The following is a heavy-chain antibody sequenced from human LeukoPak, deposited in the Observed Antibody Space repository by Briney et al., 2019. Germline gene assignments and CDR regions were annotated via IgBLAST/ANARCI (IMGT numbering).Heavy chain of an antibody. CDR3: VKDSKMADRHPEYMDV. CDR1: GFTFDDYA. D-gene: IGHD2-8*01. V-gene: IGHV3-9*01. J-gene: IGHJ6*03. CDR2: ISWSSGTI. Sequence: GRSLRLSCAASGFTFDDYAMNWVRQAPGKGLEWVASISWSSGTIGYADSVKGRFTIYRENAKNSLYLQMDSLRAEDTALYYCVKDSKMADRHPEYMDVWGKGTTVTVSS.